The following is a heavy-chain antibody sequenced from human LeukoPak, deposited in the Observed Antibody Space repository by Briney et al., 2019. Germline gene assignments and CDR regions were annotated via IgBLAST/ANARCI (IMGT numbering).Heavy chain of an antibody. V-gene: IGHV3-23*01. CDR3: AKDLYSSRWYLFDY. Sequence: GSLRLSCAASGFTFSSYAMSWVRQAPGKGLEWVSAISGSGGSTYYADSVKGRFTISRDNSKNMVYLQMNSLRAEDTAVYYCAKDLYSSRWYLFDYWGQGTLVTVSS. D-gene: IGHD6-13*01. J-gene: IGHJ4*02. CDR1: GFTFSSYA. CDR2: ISGSGGST.